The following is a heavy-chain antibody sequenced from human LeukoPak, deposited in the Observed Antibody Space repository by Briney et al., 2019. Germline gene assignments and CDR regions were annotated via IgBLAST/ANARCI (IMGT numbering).Heavy chain of an antibody. J-gene: IGHJ6*02. CDR3: ARGLVLWFGELRGMDV. D-gene: IGHD3-10*01. Sequence: GGSLRLSCAASGFTFSSYSMNWVRQAPGKGLEWVSSISSSSSYIYYADSVKGRFTISRDNAKNSLYLQMNSLRAEDTAVYYCARGLVLWFGELRGMDVWGQGTTVTVSS. V-gene: IGHV3-21*01. CDR2: ISSSSSYI. CDR1: GFTFSSYS.